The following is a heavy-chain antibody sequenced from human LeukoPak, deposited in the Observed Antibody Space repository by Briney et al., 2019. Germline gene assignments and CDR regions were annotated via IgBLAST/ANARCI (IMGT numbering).Heavy chain of an antibody. CDR3: AKRFAGPSIRSEYYFYY. CDR2: LSGSGGKT. J-gene: IGHJ4*02. D-gene: IGHD3-3*02. Sequence: GGSLRLSCAASGFTFSNYAMSWVRQAPGKGLECVSSLSGSGGKTFYADSVRGRFTISRDTSKNTLYLQMNSLNAEDTAVYYCAKRFAGPSIRSEYYFYYWGQGTLVTVSS. CDR1: GFTFSNYA. V-gene: IGHV3-23*01.